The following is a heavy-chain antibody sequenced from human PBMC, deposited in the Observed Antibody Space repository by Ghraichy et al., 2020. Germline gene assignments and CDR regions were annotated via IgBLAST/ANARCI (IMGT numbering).Heavy chain of an antibody. J-gene: IGHJ3*02. Sequence: SETLSLTCAVSGGSISSSNWWSCVRQPPGKGLEWIGEIYHSGSTNYNPSLKSRVTISVDKSKNQFSLKLSSVTAADTAVYYCAKGDRPSYYDYVWGSYRYNTGDAFDNWGQGTMVTVSS. D-gene: IGHD3-16*02. V-gene: IGHV4-4*02. CDR3: AKGDRPSYYDYVWGSYRYNTGDAFDN. CDR2: IYHSGST. CDR1: GGSISSSNW.